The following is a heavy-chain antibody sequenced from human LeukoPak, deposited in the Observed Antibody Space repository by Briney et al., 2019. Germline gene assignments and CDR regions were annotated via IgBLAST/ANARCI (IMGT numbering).Heavy chain of an antibody. CDR1: RGSLNNYY. Sequence: SETLSLTCDVSRGSLNNYYWGWIRQSPGKGLEWIGDANVRGTANYNPTLKSRATISIDTSKNQFSLQLTSVTAADTALYYCAREFSGTYYADYWGQGTLVTVFS. D-gene: IGHD1-26*01. CDR2: ANVRGTA. J-gene: IGHJ4*02. V-gene: IGHV4-34*01. CDR3: AREFSGTYYADY.